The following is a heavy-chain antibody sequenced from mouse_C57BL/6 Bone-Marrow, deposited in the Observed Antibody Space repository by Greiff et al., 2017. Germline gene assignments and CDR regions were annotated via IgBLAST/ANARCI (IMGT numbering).Heavy chain of an antibody. Sequence: EVQGVESGGDLVKPGGSLKLSCAASGFTFSSYGMSWVRQTPDKRLEWVATISSGGSYTYYPDSVKGRFTIARDNAKNTLYLQMSSLKSEDTAMYYCARQKLWLRPYAIDYWGQGTSVTVSS. J-gene: IGHJ4*01. V-gene: IGHV5-6*01. CDR2: ISSGGSYT. CDR1: GFTFSSYG. D-gene: IGHD2-2*01. CDR3: ARQKLWLRPYAIDY.